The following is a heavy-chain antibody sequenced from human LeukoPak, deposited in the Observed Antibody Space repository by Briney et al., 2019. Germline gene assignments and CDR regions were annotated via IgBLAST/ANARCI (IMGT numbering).Heavy chain of an antibody. V-gene: IGHV1-18*01. CDR2: ISAYSGNT. CDR1: GYTFTSYG. CDR3: AKGPRTVRFGDRHKGTFDY. J-gene: IGHJ4*02. D-gene: IGHD3-16*01. Sequence: ASVKVSCKASGYTFTSYGISWVRQAPGQGLEWMGWISAYSGNTNYAQKLQGRVTMTTDTSTSTAYMELRSLRSDDTAVYYCAKGPRTVRFGDRHKGTFDYWGQGTLVTVSS.